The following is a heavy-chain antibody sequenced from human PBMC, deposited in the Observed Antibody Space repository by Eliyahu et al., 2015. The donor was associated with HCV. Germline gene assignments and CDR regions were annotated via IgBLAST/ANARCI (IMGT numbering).Heavy chain of an antibody. V-gene: IGHV3-23*01. J-gene: IGHJ3*02. Sequence: EVQLLESGGGLVQPGGSLRLSCAASGFTXXXYAMSWVRQAPGKGXEWVSAISGSGGSTYYADSVKGRFTISRDNSKNTLYLQMNSLRAEDTAVYYCAKDPPSGSYGRSFDIWGQGTMVTVSS. CDR3: AKDPPSGSYGRSFDI. CDR1: GFTXXXYA. D-gene: IGHD1-26*01. CDR2: ISGSGGST.